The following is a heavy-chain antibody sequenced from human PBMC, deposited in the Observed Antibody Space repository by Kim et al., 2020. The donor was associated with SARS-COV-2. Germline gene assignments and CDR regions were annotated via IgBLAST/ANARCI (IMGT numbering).Heavy chain of an antibody. CDR1: GFTFSSYG. D-gene: IGHD5-18*01. CDR3: ARGWIQLWSPFDY. V-gene: IGHV3-33*01. Sequence: GGSLRLSCAASGFTFSSYGMHWVRQAPGKGLEWVAVIWYDGSNKYYADSVKGRFTISRDNSKNTLYLQMNSLRAEDTAVYYCARGWIQLWSPFDYWGQGTLFTLSS. CDR2: IWYDGSNK. J-gene: IGHJ4*02.